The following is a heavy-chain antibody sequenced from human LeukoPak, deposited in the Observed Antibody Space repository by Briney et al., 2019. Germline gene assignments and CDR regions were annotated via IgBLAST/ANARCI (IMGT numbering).Heavy chain of an antibody. CDR2: INHSGST. CDR3: ARVLVVPDY. CDR1: GGSFSGYY. D-gene: IGHD2-15*01. V-gene: IGHV4-34*01. J-gene: IGHJ4*02. Sequence: SETLPLTCAVYGGSFSGYYWSWIRQPPGKGLEWIGEINHSGSTNYNPSLKSRVTISVDTSKNQFSLKLSSVTAADTAVYYCARVLVVPDYWGQGTLVTVSS.